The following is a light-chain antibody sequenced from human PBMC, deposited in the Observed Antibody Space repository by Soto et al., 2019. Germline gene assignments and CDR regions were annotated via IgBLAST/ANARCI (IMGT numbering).Light chain of an antibody. V-gene: IGLV2-14*01. CDR2: EVS. CDR1: SSDIGGYDY. Sequence: QSALTQPASVSGSPGQSITISCTGTSSDIGGYDYVSWYQQHPGKAPKHMIYEVSNRPAGVSNPFSGSKSGNTASLTISGFQAEDEADYYCTSYTSSSTNYVFGTGTKVTVL. CDR3: TSYTSSSTNYV. J-gene: IGLJ1*01.